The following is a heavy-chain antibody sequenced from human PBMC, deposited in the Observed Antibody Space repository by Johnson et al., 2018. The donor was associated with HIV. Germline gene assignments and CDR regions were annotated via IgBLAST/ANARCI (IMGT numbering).Heavy chain of an antibody. CDR3: AKTLSPVSPDAFDI. D-gene: IGHD3-10*01. CDR2: ISSDGSNK. V-gene: IGHV3-30*18. CDR1: GFIFSGFG. J-gene: IGHJ3*02. Sequence: QVQLVESGGCVVQPGRSLRLSCAASGFIFSGFGLHWVRQAPGKGLEWVASISSDGSNKNYADSVKGRFTISRDNSKNTLYLQMNSLRAEDTAVYYCAKTLSPVSPDAFDIWGQGTMVTVSS.